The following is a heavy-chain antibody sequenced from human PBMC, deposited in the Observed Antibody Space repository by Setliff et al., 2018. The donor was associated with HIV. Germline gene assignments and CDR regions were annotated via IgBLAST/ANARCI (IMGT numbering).Heavy chain of an antibody. CDR1: GDSISSSTDY. CDR3: TRRGRYYGPQAL. Sequence: SETLSLTCSVSGDSISSSTDYWGWIRQPPGKGLEWIGSIYYSGETAYNTSLKSRAIISVDTAKFQFSLKLTFVTAADTAVYYCTRRGRYYGPQALWGQGTMVTVSS. CDR2: IYYSGET. J-gene: IGHJ1*01. D-gene: IGHD3-10*01. V-gene: IGHV4-39*07.